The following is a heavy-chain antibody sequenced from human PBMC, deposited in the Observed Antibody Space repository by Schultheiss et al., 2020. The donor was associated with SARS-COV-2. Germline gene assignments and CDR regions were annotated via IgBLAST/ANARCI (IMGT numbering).Heavy chain of an antibody. CDR1: GFSLSTSGVG. V-gene: IGHV2-5*02. CDR2: IDWDDDK. D-gene: IGHD1-26*01. Sequence: SGPTLVKPTQTLTLTCTFSGFSLSTSGVGVSWIRQPPGKALEWLARIDWDDDKRYSPSLKSRLTITKDTSKSQVVLTMTNMDPVDTATYYCARISIVGAILEDWGQGTLVTVSS. CDR3: ARISIVGAILED. J-gene: IGHJ4*02.